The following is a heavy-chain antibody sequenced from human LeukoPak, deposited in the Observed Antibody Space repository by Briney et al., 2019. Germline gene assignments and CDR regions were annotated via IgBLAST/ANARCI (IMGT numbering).Heavy chain of an antibody. CDR2: IYSGGST. CDR3: ARNGKTSYDYVWGSYLNYYFDY. CDR1: GFTVSSNY. V-gene: IGHV3-66*01. Sequence: GGSLRLSCAASGFTVSSNYMSWVRQAPGKGLEWVSVIYSGGSTYYADSVKGRFTISRDNSKNTLYLQMNSLRAEDTAVYYCARNGKTSYDYVWGSYLNYYFDYWGQGTLVTVSS. J-gene: IGHJ4*02. D-gene: IGHD3-16*02.